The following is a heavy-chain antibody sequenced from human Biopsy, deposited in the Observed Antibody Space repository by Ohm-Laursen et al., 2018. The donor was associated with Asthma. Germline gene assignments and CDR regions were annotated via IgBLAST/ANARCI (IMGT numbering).Heavy chain of an antibody. CDR1: GMSVSDYY. D-gene: IGHD6-19*01. CDR2: ITGSGGTT. V-gene: IGHV3-23*01. J-gene: IGHJ4*02. CDR3: AKDFRGIAVAGDRGFDY. Sequence: SLRLSCAASGMSVSDYYMTWVRQAPGKGLERVSAITGSGGTTYYADSVRGRFTISRDNSKSTLFLQMDSLSAEDTAVYYCAKDFRGIAVAGDRGFDYWGQGTLVTVSS.